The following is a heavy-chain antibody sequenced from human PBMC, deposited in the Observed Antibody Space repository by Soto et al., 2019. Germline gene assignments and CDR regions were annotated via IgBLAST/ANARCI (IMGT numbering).Heavy chain of an antibody. CDR2: MNPNSGNT. CDR3: ARGPRVTTAEYFQH. CDR1: GYTFTSYD. Sequence: QVQLVQSGAEVKKPGASVKVSCKASGYTFTSYDINWVRQATGQGLEWMGWMNPNSGNTGYAQKFQGRVTMTRNTSISTAYMELSTLRSEDTAVYYCARGPRVTTAEYFQHWGQGTLVTVSS. V-gene: IGHV1-8*01. D-gene: IGHD4-17*01. J-gene: IGHJ1*01.